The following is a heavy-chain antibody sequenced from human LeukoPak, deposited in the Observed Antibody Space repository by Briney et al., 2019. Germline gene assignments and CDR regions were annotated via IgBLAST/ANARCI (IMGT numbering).Heavy chain of an antibody. J-gene: IGHJ4*02. V-gene: IGHV3-48*03. CDR3: AKDRSRTVTYFDY. CDR1: GFTFSSYE. CDR2: ISSSGSTI. Sequence: PGGSLRLSCAASGFTFSSYEMNWVRQAPGKGLEWVSYISSSGSTIYYADSVKGRFTISRDNSKNTLYLQMNSLRAEDTAVYYCAKDRSRTVTYFDYWGQGTLVTVSS. D-gene: IGHD4-17*01.